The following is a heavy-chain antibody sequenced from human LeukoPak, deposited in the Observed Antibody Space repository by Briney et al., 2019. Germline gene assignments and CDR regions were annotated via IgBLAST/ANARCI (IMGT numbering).Heavy chain of an antibody. J-gene: IGHJ4*02. CDR1: GFTFSSYT. D-gene: IGHD1-26*01. Sequence: GRSLRLSCAASGFTFSSYTMHWVRQAPGKGLQWVAVISNDESNKYYADSVKGRFTISRDNSKNTVYLQMNSLRAEDTALYYCARSSVSGSHWYFDYWGQGTLVTVSS. CDR3: ARSSVSGSHWYFDY. CDR2: ISNDESNK. V-gene: IGHV3-30-3*01.